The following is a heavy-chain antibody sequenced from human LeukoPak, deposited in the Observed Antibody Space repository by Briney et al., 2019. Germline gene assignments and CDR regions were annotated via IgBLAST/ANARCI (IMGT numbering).Heavy chain of an antibody. CDR3: ARVVRQQLVRPRLTYNWFDP. V-gene: IGHV4-39*07. J-gene: IGHJ5*02. CDR1: GGSISSSSYY. CDR2: IYYSGST. Sequence: PSETLSLTCTVSGGSISSSSYYWGWIRQPPGKGLEWIGSIYYSGSTYYNPSLKSRVTISVDTSKNQFSLKLSSVTAADTAVYYCARVVRQQLVRPRLTYNWFDPWGQGTLVTVSS. D-gene: IGHD6-13*01.